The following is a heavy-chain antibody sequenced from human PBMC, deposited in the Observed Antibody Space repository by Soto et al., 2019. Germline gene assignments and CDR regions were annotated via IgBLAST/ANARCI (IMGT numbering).Heavy chain of an antibody. CDR1: GYSFTSYW. D-gene: IGHD6-19*01. Sequence: LGESLKISCKGSGYSFTSYWISWVRQMPGKGLEWMGRIDPSDSYTNYSPSFQGHVTISADKSISTAYLQWSSLKASDTAMYYCARNAIAVAGTSDAFDIWGQGTMVTVSS. CDR2: IDPSDSYT. J-gene: IGHJ3*02. CDR3: ARNAIAVAGTSDAFDI. V-gene: IGHV5-10-1*01.